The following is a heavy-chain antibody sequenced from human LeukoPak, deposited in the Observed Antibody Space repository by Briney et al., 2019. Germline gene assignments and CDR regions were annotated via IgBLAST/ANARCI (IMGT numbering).Heavy chain of an antibody. D-gene: IGHD4-11*01. CDR2: IYYSGST. Sequence: PSETLSLTCAVSGGSISSGGYSWSWIRQPPGKGLEWIGYIYYSGSTNYNPSLKSRVTISVDTSKNQFSLKLSSVTAADTAVYYCARDSSYSSDAFDIWGQGTMVTVSS. J-gene: IGHJ3*02. V-gene: IGHV4-61*08. CDR1: GGSISSGGYS. CDR3: ARDSSYSSDAFDI.